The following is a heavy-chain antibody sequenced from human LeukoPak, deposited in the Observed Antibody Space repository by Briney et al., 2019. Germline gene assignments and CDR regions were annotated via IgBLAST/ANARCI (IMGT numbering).Heavy chain of an antibody. Sequence: SETLSLTCAVYGGSFSSYYWSWIRQPPGKGLEWIGEINHSGSTNYNPSLKSRVTISVDTSKNQFSLKLSSVTAADTAVYYCARGSSPAARLGYWGQGTLVTVSS. J-gene: IGHJ4*02. V-gene: IGHV4-34*01. D-gene: IGHD6-6*01. CDR3: ARGSSPAARLGY. CDR2: INHSGST. CDR1: GGSFSSYY.